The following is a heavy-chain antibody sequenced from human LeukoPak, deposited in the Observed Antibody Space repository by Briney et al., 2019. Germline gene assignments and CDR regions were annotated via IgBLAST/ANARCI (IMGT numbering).Heavy chain of an antibody. CDR2: VYTTGST. Sequence: SETLSLTCSVSGGSLSSDNYYWNWIRQPAGKGLEWIGRVYTTGSTNYNPSLKSRVTISVDTSKNQFSLKVSSVTAADTAVYYCARVGGGPYSSGWYFLTFNWFDPWGQGTLVTVSS. CDR3: ARVGGGPYSSGWYFLTFNWFDP. V-gene: IGHV4-61*02. D-gene: IGHD6-19*01. CDR1: GGSLSSDNYY. J-gene: IGHJ5*02.